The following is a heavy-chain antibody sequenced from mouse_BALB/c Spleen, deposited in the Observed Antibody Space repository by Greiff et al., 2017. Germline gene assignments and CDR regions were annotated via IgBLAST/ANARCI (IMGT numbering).Heavy chain of an antibody. D-gene: IGHD2-10*02. Sequence: EVQLQQSGAELVKPGASVKLSCTASGFNIKDTYMHWVKQRPEQGLEWIGRIDPANGNTKYDPKFQGKATITADTSSNTAYLQLSSLTSEDTAVYYCALYGNYWYFDVWGAGTTVTVSS. CDR3: ALYGNYWYFDV. V-gene: IGHV14-3*02. J-gene: IGHJ1*01. CDR2: IDPANGNT. CDR1: GFNIKDTY.